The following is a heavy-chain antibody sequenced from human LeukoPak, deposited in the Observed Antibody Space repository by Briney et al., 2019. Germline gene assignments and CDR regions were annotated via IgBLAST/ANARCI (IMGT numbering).Heavy chain of an antibody. J-gene: IGHJ6*02. CDR1: GYTFTSYD. CDR3: ARVGYNWNYEDYYYYGMDV. CDR2: MNPNSGNT. D-gene: IGHD1-7*01. V-gene: IGHV1-8*01. Sequence: ASVKVSCKASGYTFTSYDINWVRQATGQGLEWMGWMNPNSGNTGYAQKFQGRVTMTRNTPISTAYMELSSLRSEDTAVYYCARVGYNWNYEDYYYYGMDVWGQGTTVTVSS.